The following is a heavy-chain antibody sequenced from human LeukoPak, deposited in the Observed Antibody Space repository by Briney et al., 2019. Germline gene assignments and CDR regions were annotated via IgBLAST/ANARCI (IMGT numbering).Heavy chain of an antibody. CDR3: AKDPENEYYYDSSGPMDL. D-gene: IGHD3-22*01. J-gene: IGHJ4*02. V-gene: IGHV3-30*18. CDR1: GFTFSSYG. Sequence: PGRSLRLSCAASGFTFSSYGMHWVRQAPGKGLEWVAVISYDGSNKFYADSVKGRFTISRDNSKNTLYLQMNSLRAEDTAVYYCAKDPENEYYYDSSGPMDLWGQGTLVTVSS. CDR2: ISYDGSNK.